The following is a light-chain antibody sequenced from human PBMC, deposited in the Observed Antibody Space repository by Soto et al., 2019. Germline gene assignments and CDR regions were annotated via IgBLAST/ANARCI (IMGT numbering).Light chain of an antibody. J-gene: IGKJ2*01. Sequence: EIVMTQSPATLSVSPGERATLACRASQSVSSNFAWYQQKRGQAPRLLIYGASTRATGIPARFSGSGSGTEFTRTSSSLQPEDFVVYYCQQYNNWPYTFGQGTKLEIK. CDR3: QQYNNWPYT. CDR1: QSVSSN. V-gene: IGKV3-15*01. CDR2: GAS.